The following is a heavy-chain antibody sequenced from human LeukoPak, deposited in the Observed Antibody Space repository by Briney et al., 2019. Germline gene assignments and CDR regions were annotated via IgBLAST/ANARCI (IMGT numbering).Heavy chain of an antibody. Sequence: GGSLRLSCAASGFTFSSYSMNWVRQAPGKGLEWVSAISSSSSYIYYADSVKGRFTISRDNAKNSLYLQMNSLRAEDTAVYYCARDGSLVTTIRIDYWGQGTLVTVSS. J-gene: IGHJ4*02. CDR3: ARDGSLVTTIRIDY. V-gene: IGHV3-21*01. CDR2: ISSSSSYI. CDR1: GFTFSSYS. D-gene: IGHD5-12*01.